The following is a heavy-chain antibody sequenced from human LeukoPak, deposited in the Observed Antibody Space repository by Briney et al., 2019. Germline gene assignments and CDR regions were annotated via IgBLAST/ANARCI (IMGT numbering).Heavy chain of an antibody. CDR2: IYNSGST. J-gene: IGHJ4*02. CDR3: AGTHDFWSGPTDY. Sequence: SETLSLTCTVSGGSLSSYYWSWIRQPPGKRLEWSGYIYNSGSTNYNPSLKSRVTMSLDTSKNQFSLKLSSVTAADTAVYYCAGTHDFWSGPTDYWGQGTLVTVSS. V-gene: IGHV4-59*01. D-gene: IGHD3-3*01. CDR1: GGSLSSYY.